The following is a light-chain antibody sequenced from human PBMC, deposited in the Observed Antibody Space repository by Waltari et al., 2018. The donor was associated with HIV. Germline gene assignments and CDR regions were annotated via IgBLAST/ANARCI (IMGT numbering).Light chain of an antibody. V-gene: IGKV2-30*01. J-gene: IGKJ2*01. CDR1: QSLVYSDGNTY. CDR3: MQGTHWPYT. Sequence: DVVMAQSPLSLPVTLGQPASISCRSTQSLVYSDGNTYLNWFHQRPGQSPRRLIYKVSTRDSGVPDRFSGSGSGTAFTLKISRVEAEDVGVYYCMQGTHWPYTFGQGTNLQIK. CDR2: KVS.